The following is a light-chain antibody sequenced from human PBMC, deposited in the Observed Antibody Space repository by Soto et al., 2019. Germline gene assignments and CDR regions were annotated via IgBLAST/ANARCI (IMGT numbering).Light chain of an antibody. CDR2: GNS. J-gene: IGLJ1*01. Sequence: QSALTQPPSVSGAPGQRVTISCTGSSSNIGAGSDVHWYQQLPGTAPKLLIYGNSNRPSGVPDRFSGSKSGTSASLAITWLQAEDEADYYCQSSDSSLNVFGTGTKVTVL. V-gene: IGLV1-40*01. CDR3: QSSDSSLNV. CDR1: SSNIGAGSD.